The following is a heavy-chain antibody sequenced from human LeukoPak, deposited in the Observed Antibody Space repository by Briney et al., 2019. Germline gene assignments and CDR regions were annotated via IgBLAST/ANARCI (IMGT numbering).Heavy chain of an antibody. V-gene: IGHV4-59*08. CDR2: VYYSGDT. J-gene: IGHJ1*01. CDR1: GGSISSSY. D-gene: IGHD3-3*01. Sequence: SETLSLTCAVSGGSISSSYWTWIRQPPGKGLEWIGNVYYSGDTNYNPSLTGRVTISVDTSRRQFSLKLISVTAADAAVYYCATSPIFGVVDNWGQGSLVTVSS. CDR3: ATSPIFGVVDN.